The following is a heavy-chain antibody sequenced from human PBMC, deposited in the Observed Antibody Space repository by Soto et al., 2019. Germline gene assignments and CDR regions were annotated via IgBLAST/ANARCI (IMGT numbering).Heavy chain of an antibody. Sequence: QVQLVQSGAEVKNPGASVKVSCKDSGYTFTSYGISWVRQAPGQGLEWMGWISAYNGNTNYAQRLQGRVTMTTDTSTSTAYMELRSLRSDDTAVYYCARVGSSSGWTLGFDYWGQGTLVTVSS. V-gene: IGHV1-18*01. J-gene: IGHJ4*02. CDR3: ARVGSSSGWTLGFDY. CDR2: ISAYNGNT. CDR1: GYTFTSYG. D-gene: IGHD6-19*01.